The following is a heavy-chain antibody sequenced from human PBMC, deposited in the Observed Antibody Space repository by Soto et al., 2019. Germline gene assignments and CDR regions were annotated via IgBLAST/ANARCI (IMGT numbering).Heavy chain of an antibody. CDR2: ISGSGGST. D-gene: IGHD3-3*01. J-gene: IGHJ4*02. Sequence: EVQLLESGGGLVQPGGSLRLSCAASGFTFSSYAMSWVRQAPGTGLEWVSAISGSGGSTYYADSVKGRFTISRDTSKNTLYLQMNSLRAEDTAVYYCAKDSGVDFLSGYYTEDPWYFDYWGQGTLFTVSS. V-gene: IGHV3-23*01. CDR1: GFTFSSYA. CDR3: AKDSGVDFLSGYYTEDPWYFDY.